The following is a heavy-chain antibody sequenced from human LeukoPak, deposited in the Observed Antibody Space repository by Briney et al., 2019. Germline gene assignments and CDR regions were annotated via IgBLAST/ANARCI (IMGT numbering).Heavy chain of an antibody. Sequence: ASVKVSCKTSGYTFTGQYLHWVRQAPGQGLEWMGWINPNSGGTKSAQKFQGRVIMTRDTSISTAYMELSRLRSDDTAVYYCASWYYYDSSGYSTDAFDIWGQGTMVTVSS. CDR1: GYTFTGQY. V-gene: IGHV1-2*02. CDR3: ASWYYYDSSGYSTDAFDI. J-gene: IGHJ3*02. CDR2: INPNSGGT. D-gene: IGHD3-22*01.